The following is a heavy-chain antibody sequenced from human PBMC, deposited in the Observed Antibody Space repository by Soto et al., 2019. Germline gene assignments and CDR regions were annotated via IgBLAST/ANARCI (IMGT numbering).Heavy chain of an antibody. V-gene: IGHV3-48*02. CDR2: ISSSSSTI. D-gene: IGHD5-12*01. Sequence: EVQLVESGGGLVQPGGSLRLSCAASGFTFSSYSMNWVRQAPGKGLEWVSYISSSSSTIYYADSVKGRFTISRDNAKNSLYLQMNSLRDEDTAVYYCARDPSHIVATIVAYDYWGQGTLVTVSS. CDR3: ARDPSHIVATIVAYDY. CDR1: GFTFSSYS. J-gene: IGHJ4*02.